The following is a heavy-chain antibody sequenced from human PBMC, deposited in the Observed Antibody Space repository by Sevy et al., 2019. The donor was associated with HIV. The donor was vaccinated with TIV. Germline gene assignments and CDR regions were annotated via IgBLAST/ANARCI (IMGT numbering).Heavy chain of an antibody. J-gene: IGHJ3*02. V-gene: IGHV4-61*02. Sequence: SETLSLTCTVSGGSLSTGTSYWTWIRQPAGKGLEWIGRIHFTGATNYNPSVNSRVTISVDTSRNQLSLKLSSVTAADTAVHYCARDPFDKTPYCSSVTTGLCTFDIWGQGTMVTVSS. D-gene: IGHD2-15*01. CDR1: GGSLSTGTSY. CDR3: ARDPFDKTPYCSSVTTGLCTFDI. CDR2: IHFTGAT.